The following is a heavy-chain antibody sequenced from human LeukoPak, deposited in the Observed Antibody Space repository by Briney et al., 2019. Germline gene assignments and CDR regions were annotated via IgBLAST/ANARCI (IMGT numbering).Heavy chain of an antibody. Sequence: ASVKVSCKASGYTFTSYYMHWVRQAPGQGLEWMGIINPSGGSTSYAQKFQGRVTMTRDTSTSTVYMELSSLRASDTAMYYCARPTNYSNFDYWGQGTLVTVSS. D-gene: IGHD4-11*01. CDR3: ARPTNYSNFDY. CDR1: GYTFTSYY. V-gene: IGHV1-46*01. CDR2: INPSGGST. J-gene: IGHJ4*02.